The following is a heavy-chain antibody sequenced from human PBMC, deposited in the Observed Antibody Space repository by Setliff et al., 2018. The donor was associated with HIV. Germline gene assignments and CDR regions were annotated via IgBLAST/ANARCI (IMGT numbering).Heavy chain of an antibody. CDR1: GLTFSNYW. Sequence: PGGSLRLSCVASGLTFSNYWMHWVRQAPGKGLVWVSRIDSDGSDTDYADSVRGRFTISRDNAKNTLYLQMTSLRAEDTAVYYCARGPQYNFWGDYLGLWGRGTLVTVSS. V-gene: IGHV3-74*01. CDR2: IDSDGSDT. D-gene: IGHD3-3*01. J-gene: IGHJ4*02. CDR3: ARGPQYNFWGDYLGL.